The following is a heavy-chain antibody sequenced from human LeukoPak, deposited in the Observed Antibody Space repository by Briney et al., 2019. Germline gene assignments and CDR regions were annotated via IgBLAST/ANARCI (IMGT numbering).Heavy chain of an antibody. CDR2: ISGSGGST. D-gene: IGHD3-3*01. CDR3: AKGDYDFWNYFDY. J-gene: IGHJ4*02. CDR1: GFTFSSYA. V-gene: IGHV3-23*01. Sequence: PGGSLRLSCAASGFTFSSYAMSWVRQAPGKGLEWVSAISGSGGSTYYTDSVKGRFTISRDNSKNTLYLQMNSLRAEDTAVYYCAKGDYDFWNYFDYWGQGTLVTVSS.